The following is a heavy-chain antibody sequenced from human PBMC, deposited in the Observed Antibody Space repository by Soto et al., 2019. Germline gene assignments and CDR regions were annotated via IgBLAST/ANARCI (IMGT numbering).Heavy chain of an antibody. D-gene: IGHD1-26*01. CDR3: DREVGYRDFAAVLLD. V-gene: IGHV1-69*01. J-gene: IGHJ4*02. CDR2: IIPLFGTS. CDR1: GGTFSSHS. Sequence: VQLVQSGAEVKKPGSSVKVSCKASGGTFSSHSINWVRQAPGQGLEWMGGIIPLFGTSDYAQNFQGRVTITADQSKSTAYMELNNLTSDDTDVYYCDREVGYRDFAAVLLDWGQGTLVTVSS.